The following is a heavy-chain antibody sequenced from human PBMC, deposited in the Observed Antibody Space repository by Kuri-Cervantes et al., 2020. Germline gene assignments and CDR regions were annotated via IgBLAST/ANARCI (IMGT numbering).Heavy chain of an antibody. V-gene: IGHV3-74*01. CDR3: ARVGSYYEDAFDI. CDR2: INSDGSST. D-gene: IGHD1-26*01. Sequence: GGSLRLSCAASGFTFSTYALHWVRQAPGKGLVWVSRINSDGSSTSYADSVKGRFTISRDNAKNTLYLQMNSLRDEDTAVYYCARVGSYYEDAFDIWGQGTMVTVSS. CDR1: GFTFSTYA. J-gene: IGHJ3*02.